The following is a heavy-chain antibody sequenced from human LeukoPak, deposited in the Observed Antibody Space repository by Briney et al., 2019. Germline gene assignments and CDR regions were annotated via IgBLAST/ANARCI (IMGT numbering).Heavy chain of an antibody. J-gene: IGHJ4*02. CDR3: ARGPYYDFWSGHL. V-gene: IGHV3-53*01. D-gene: IGHD3-3*01. CDR2: IFSGGGT. CDR1: GFTVSSSY. Sequence: GGSLRLSCAASGFTVSSSYMNWVRQAPGKGLEWVSLIFSGGGTYYADSVKGRFTISRDNSKNTLYLQMNSLRAEDTAVYYCARGPYYDFWSGHLWGQGTLVTVSS.